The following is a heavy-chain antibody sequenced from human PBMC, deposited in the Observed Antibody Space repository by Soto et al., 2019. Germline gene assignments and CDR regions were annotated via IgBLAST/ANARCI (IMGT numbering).Heavy chain of an antibody. V-gene: IGHV3-21*01. CDR2: ISSSSSYI. D-gene: IGHD1-1*01. Sequence: GGSLRLSCAASGFTFSSYSMNWVRQAPGKGLEWVSSISSSSSYIYYADSVKGRFTISRDNAKNSLYLQMNSLRAEDTAVYYCARDLKVEPRQTYYYYGMDVRGQGTTVTVSS. CDR1: GFTFSSYS. CDR3: ARDLKVEPRQTYYYYGMDV. J-gene: IGHJ6*02.